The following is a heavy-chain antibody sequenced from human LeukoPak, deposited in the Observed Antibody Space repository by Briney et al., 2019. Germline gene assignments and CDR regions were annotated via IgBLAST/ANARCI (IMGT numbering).Heavy chain of an antibody. CDR3: ASLNTGSDAFDI. Sequence: PSETLSLTCTVSGGSISSSSYYWGWIRQPPGKGLEWIGSIYYSGSTYYNPSLKSRVTISVDTSKNQFSLKLSSVTAADTAVYYCASLNTGSDAFDIWGQGTMVTVSS. CDR1: GGSISSSSYY. V-gene: IGHV4-39*01. J-gene: IGHJ3*02. D-gene: IGHD1-14*01. CDR2: IYYSGST.